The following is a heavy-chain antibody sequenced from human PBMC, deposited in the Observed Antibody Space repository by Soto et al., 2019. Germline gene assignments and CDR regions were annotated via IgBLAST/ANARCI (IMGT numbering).Heavy chain of an antibody. CDR1: EMTFSLFS. J-gene: IGHJ6*03. D-gene: IGHD2-21*01. V-gene: IGHV3-7*01. Sequence: DVRLVESGGGLVQTGKSLRLSCEVSEMTFSLFSMSWVRRVPGKRLEWVATIKDDGTEKSYVESVKGRFTISRDNDKNSLYLEMNDLRVDDSSVYYCVRVPLAIEGGLYYYYYMDVWGKGTTVTVSS. CDR2: IKDDGTEK. CDR3: VRVPLAIEGGLYYYYYMDV.